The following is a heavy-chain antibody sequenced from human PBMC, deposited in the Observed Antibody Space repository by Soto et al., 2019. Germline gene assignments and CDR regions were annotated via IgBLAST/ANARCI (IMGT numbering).Heavy chain of an antibody. J-gene: IGHJ4*02. CDR1: GYSFTSYW. V-gene: IGHV5-10-1*01. CDR2: IDPSDSYT. Sequence: EVQLVQSGAEVKKPGESLRISCKGSGYSFTSYWISWVRQMPGKGLEWMGRIDPSDSYTNYSPSFQGHVTISADKSISTAYLQWSRLQASDTAMYYWARLQPAAGDNALTFDYWGQGTLVTVSS. D-gene: IGHD6-13*01. CDR3: ARLQPAAGDNALTFDY.